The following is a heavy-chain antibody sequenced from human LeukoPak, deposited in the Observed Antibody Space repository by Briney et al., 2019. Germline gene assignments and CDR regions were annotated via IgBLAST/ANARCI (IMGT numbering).Heavy chain of an antibody. V-gene: IGHV4-4*07. CDR3: ASSPFTFGGVIVWTFDY. CDR2: IYTSGST. D-gene: IGHD3-16*02. Sequence: SETLSLTCTVSGGSISSYYWSWIRQPAGKGLEWIGRIYTSGSTNYNPSLKSRVTMSVDTSKNQFSLKLSSVTAADTAVYYCASSPFTFGGVIVWTFDYWGQEPLVTVSS. J-gene: IGHJ4*02. CDR1: GGSISSYY.